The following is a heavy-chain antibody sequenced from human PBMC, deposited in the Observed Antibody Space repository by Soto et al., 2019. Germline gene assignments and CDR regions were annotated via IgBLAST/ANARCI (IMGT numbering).Heavy chain of an antibody. CDR3: ARKVVPSAALDS. V-gene: IGHV5-10-1*01. CDR2: IDPSDSYS. CDR1: GYSFTRYW. D-gene: IGHD2-2*01. Sequence: GESLKISCKGSGYSFTRYWINWVRQMPGKGLEWMGRIDPSDSYSSYSPSFQGHVTLSVEKSSNTAYLQWSSLKASDTAIYFCARKVVPSAALDSWGQGNMVTVS. J-gene: IGHJ4*02.